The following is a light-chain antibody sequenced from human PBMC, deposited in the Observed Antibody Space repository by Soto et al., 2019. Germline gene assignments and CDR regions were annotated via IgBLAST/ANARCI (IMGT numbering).Light chain of an antibody. CDR2: DAS. Sequence: EIVMTQSPATLSVSPGERATLSCRASQRVSSTYLAWYQQKPGQAPRLLIYDASSRATGIPDRFSGSGSGTDFTLTISRLEPEDFAVYYCQQYGSSPLTFGQGTRLEI. V-gene: IGKV3-20*01. J-gene: IGKJ5*01. CDR3: QQYGSSPLT. CDR1: QRVSSTY.